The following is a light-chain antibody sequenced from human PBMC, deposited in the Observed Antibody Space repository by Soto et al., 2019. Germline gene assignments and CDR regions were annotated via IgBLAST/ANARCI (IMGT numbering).Light chain of an antibody. CDR2: AAA. J-gene: IGKJ2*01. Sequence: DIQMTQSPSSLSASVGDSVIITCRASQSISSYLNWYQQKPGKAPKLLIYAAASLHSGVPSRFSGSGSGTDFTLAISSLQPEDFATDYCQQSYSTTLYTFGQGTKLEIK. CDR3: QQSYSTTLYT. CDR1: QSISSY. V-gene: IGKV1-39*01.